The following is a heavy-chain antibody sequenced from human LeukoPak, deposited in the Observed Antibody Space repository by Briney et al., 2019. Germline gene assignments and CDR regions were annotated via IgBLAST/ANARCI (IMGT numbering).Heavy chain of an antibody. V-gene: IGHV3-30*01. CDR3: ARDGLELRSLDY. Sequence: PGGSLRLSCAASGFTFSSYAMHWVRQAPGKGLEWVAVISYDGINKYYADSVKGRFTISRDNSKNTLYLQMNSLRAEDTAVYYCARDGLELRSLDYWGQGTLVTVSS. CDR2: ISYDGINK. J-gene: IGHJ4*02. D-gene: IGHD1-7*01. CDR1: GFTFSSYA.